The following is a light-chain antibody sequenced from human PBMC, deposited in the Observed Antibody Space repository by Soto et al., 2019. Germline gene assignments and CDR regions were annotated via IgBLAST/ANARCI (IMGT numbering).Light chain of an antibody. Sequence: DIVLTQSPLSLPVTPGEPASISCRSSQSLLHSNGNIYLDWYLQKPGQSPQLLIYLSSIRASGVPDRFSGSGSGTDFTLNITRVEAEDVGVYYCMQAIQAPRTFGLGTKVEIK. CDR3: MQAIQAPRT. V-gene: IGKV2-28*01. CDR1: QSLLHSNGNIY. J-gene: IGKJ1*01. CDR2: LSS.